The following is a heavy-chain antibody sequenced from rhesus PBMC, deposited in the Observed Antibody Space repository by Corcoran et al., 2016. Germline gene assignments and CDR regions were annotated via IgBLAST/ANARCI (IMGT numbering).Heavy chain of an antibody. CDR1: GGSISDSHR. J-gene: IGHJ4*01. V-gene: IGHV4S10*01. CDR2: IYGSSTST. D-gene: IGHD5-24*01. Sequence: QVQLQESGPGVVKSSETLSLTCAVSGGSISDSHRWSWIRQPPGKGLEWIGYIYGSSTSTNYNPSLKSRVTISKATAKNQFSLKLSCVTAADTALYYCARESSGYSLYYFDYWGQGVLVTVSS. CDR3: ARESSGYSLYYFDY.